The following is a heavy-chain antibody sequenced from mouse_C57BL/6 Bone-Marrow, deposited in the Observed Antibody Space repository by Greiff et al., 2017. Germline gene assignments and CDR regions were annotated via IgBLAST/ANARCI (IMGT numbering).Heavy chain of an antibody. CDR1: GYTFTSYW. CDR3: ARTTVVATDFDY. Sequence: QVQLQQPGAELVRPGTSVKLSCKASGYTFTSYWMHWVKQRPGQGLEWIGVIDPSDSYTNYNQKFKGKATLTVDPSSSTAYMQLSSLTSEDSAVYYWARTTVVATDFDYWGQGTTLTGSS. CDR2: IDPSDSYT. J-gene: IGHJ2*01. D-gene: IGHD1-1*01. V-gene: IGHV1-59*01.